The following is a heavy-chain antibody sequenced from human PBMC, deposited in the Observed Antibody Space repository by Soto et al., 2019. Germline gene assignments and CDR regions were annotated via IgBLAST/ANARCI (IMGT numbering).Heavy chain of an antibody. Sequence: QVQLVQSGAEVKKPGSSVKVSCKASGGTFSSYAISWVRQAPGQGLEWMGGIIPIFGTGNYAQKFQGRVSITADESTSTAYMELSSLRSEDTDVYDCARIEVDTARVPLYGMDVWGQGTTVTVSS. CDR1: GGTFSSYA. CDR3: ARIEVDTARVPLYGMDV. V-gene: IGHV1-69*01. CDR2: IIPIFGTG. D-gene: IGHD5-18*01. J-gene: IGHJ6*02.